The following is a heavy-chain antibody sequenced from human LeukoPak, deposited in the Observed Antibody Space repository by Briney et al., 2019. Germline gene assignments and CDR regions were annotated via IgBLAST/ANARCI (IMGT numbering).Heavy chain of an antibody. CDR1: GGSISSGDYY. J-gene: IGHJ3*02. Sequence: SQTLSLTCTVSGGSISSGDYYWSWIRQPPGKGLEWIGYIYYSGSTNYNPSLKSRVTISVDTSKNQFSLKLSSVTAADTAVYYCARVARTHSIVATVYDAFDIWGQGTMVTVSS. V-gene: IGHV4-30-4*08. D-gene: IGHD5-12*01. CDR2: IYYSGST. CDR3: ARVARTHSIVATVYDAFDI.